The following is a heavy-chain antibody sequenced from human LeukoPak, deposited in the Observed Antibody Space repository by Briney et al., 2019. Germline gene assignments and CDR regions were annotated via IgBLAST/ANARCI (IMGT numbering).Heavy chain of an antibody. D-gene: IGHD6-6*01. CDR3: ARDRRSSSLGISI. J-gene: IGHJ4*02. CDR2: INHSGST. CDR1: GGSFSGYY. V-gene: IGHV4-34*01. Sequence: SETLSLTCAVYGGSFSGYYWSWIRQPPGKGLEWIGEINHSGSTNYNPSLKSRVTISVDTSKNQFSLKLSSVTAADTAVYYCARDRRSSSLGISIWGQGTLVTVSS.